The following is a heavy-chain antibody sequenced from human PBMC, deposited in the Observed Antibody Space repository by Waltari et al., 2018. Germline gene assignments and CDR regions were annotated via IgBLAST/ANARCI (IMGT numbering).Heavy chain of an antibody. D-gene: IGHD3-16*01. CDR3: TRRASYGGGRFDP. J-gene: IGHJ5*02. Sequence: DVEQAQSGAEVKQPGESLKIPCKLSENPFTNHWIAWVRQMPGKGLEWVGIISPDNANAQYSQSFQGQGTISADKSMNTAYLQWSSRKASDTAIYYCTRRASYGGGRFDPWGQGTLVTVSS. CDR2: ISPDNANA. V-gene: IGHV5-51*01. CDR1: ENPFTNHW.